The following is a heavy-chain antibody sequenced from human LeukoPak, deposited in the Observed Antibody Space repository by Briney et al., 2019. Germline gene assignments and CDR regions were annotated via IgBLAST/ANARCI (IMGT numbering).Heavy chain of an antibody. D-gene: IGHD2-15*01. V-gene: IGHV4-39*07. CDR3: ARVAAKTVDY. CDR1: GGSIGRGSYY. J-gene: IGHJ4*02. CDR2: IYYSGTT. Sequence: PSETLSLTCTVSGGSIGRGSYYWGWIRQPPGKGLEWIGNIYYSGTTSYNPSLKSRVTISIDTSKDQFSLKLTSVTAADTAVYYCARVAAKTVDYWGQGTLVTVSS.